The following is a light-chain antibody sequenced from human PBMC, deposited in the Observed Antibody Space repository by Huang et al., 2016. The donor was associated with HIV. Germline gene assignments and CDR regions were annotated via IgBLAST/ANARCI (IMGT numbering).Light chain of an antibody. CDR1: QSVSSY. V-gene: IGKV3-11*01. Sequence: EIVLTQSPATLSVSPGERATLSCRASQSVSSYLAWYQQKPGQAPRRLIYDASNRATGIPARFSGSGAGTDFTLTISSLEPEDFAVYYCQQRSNWPITFGQGTRLEIK. CDR3: QQRSNWPIT. J-gene: IGKJ5*01. CDR2: DAS.